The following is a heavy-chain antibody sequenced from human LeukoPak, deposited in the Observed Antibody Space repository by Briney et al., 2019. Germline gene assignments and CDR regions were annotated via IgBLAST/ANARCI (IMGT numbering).Heavy chain of an antibody. D-gene: IGHD3-22*01. V-gene: IGHV1-2*02. CDR1: GYTFTGYY. CDR3: ARGGDETYYHDSSADW. CDR2: INPNSGGT. J-gene: IGHJ4*02. Sequence: GASVKVSCKASGYTFTGYYIHWVRQAPGQGLEWMGWINPNSGGTNYAQKFEGRVTMTTDTSISTAYMELSSLRSDDTAVYYCARGGDETYYHDSSADWWGQGTLVTVSS.